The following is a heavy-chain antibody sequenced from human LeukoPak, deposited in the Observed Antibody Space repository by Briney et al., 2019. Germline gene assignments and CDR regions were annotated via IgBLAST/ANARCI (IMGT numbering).Heavy chain of an antibody. Sequence: PGGSLRLSCAASGFTFSSYGMHWVRQAPGKGLEWVAVIWYDGSNKYYADSVKGRFTISRDNSKNTLYLHMNSLRAEDTAVYYCAKAGRDGYNYEVWDFDYWGQGTLVTVSS. CDR1: GFTFSSYG. CDR3: AKAGRDGYNYEVWDFDY. D-gene: IGHD5-24*01. CDR2: IWYDGSNK. J-gene: IGHJ4*02. V-gene: IGHV3-33*06.